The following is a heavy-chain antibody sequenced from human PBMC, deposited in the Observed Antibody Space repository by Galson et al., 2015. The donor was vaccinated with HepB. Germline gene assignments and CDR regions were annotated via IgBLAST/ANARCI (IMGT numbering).Heavy chain of an antibody. Sequence: SVKVSCKASGYTFTSYGISWVRQAPGQGLEWMGWISAYNGNTNYAQKLQGRVTMTTDTSTSTAYMELRSLRSDDTAVYYCARELLWFGELLLDCYYGMDVWGQGTTVTVSS. CDR2: ISAYNGNT. J-gene: IGHJ6*02. CDR3: ARELLWFGELLLDCYYGMDV. D-gene: IGHD3-10*01. V-gene: IGHV1-18*01. CDR1: GYTFTSYG.